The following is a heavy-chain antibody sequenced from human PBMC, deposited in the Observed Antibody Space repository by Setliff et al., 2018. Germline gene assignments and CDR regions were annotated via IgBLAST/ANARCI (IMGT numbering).Heavy chain of an antibody. V-gene: IGHV1-46*01. J-gene: IGHJ6*03. D-gene: IGHD2-2*01. CDR2: INPSGEST. CDR1: GYTLSTQY. Sequence: GASVKVSCKASGYTLSTQYMHWVRQAPGQGLEWMGLINPSGESTVYAEKFQGRVSMTRDTSTNTVYMDLESLKSGDTAIYYCARGIIAYASWAPNKHAYYYYMDVGGNGTTVTVFS. CDR3: ARGIIAYASWAPNKHAYYYYMDV.